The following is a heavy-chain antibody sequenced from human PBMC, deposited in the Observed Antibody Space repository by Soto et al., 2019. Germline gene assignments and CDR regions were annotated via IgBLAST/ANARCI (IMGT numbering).Heavy chain of an antibody. CDR1: GGSISSGGYY. CDR3: ARSSSSWYQTWFDP. V-gene: IGHV4-31*03. Sequence: QVQLQESGPGLVKPSQTLSLTCTVSGGSISSGGYYWSWIRQHPGKGLEWIGYIHYSGSTYYNPSLKSRVTISVDTSKNQFSLKLSSVTAADTAVYYCARSSSSWYQTWFDPWGQGTLVTVSS. CDR2: IHYSGST. J-gene: IGHJ5*02. D-gene: IGHD6-13*01.